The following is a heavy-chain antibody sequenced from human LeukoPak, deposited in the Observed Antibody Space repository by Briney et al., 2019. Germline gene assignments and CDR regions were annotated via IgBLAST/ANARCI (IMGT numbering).Heavy chain of an antibody. D-gene: IGHD3-3*01. Sequence: PSETLSLTCAVYGGSFSGYYWSWIRQPPGKGLEWIREINHSGSTNYNPSLKSRVTISVDTSKNQFSLKLSSVTAADTAVYYCARGRTIFGVVSIPSYFDYWGQGTLVTVSS. CDR1: GGSFSGYY. V-gene: IGHV4-34*01. J-gene: IGHJ4*02. CDR3: ARGRTIFGVVSIPSYFDY. CDR2: INHSGST.